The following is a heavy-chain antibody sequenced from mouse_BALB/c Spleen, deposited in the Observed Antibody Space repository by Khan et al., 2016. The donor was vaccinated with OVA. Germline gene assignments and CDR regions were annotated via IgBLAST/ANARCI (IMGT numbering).Heavy chain of an antibody. CDR1: GFSLSDYG. D-gene: IGHD3-3*01. V-gene: IGHV2-6-5*01. J-gene: IGHJ4*01. CDR2: IWGGGST. Sequence: QVQLKQSGPGLVAPSQSLSITCTVSGFSLSDYGVSWIRQPPGKGLEWLGVIWGGGSTYYNSALKSRLSISKDNSKSQVVLKMNSLQADYTAIYCGAEGLGAYYFAMDYWGQGTSVTVSA. CDR3: AEGLGAYYFAMDY.